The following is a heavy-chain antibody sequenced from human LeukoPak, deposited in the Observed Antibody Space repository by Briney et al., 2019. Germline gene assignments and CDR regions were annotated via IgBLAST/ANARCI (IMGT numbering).Heavy chain of an antibody. CDR1: GFTFCIYS. V-gene: IGHV3-30*18. J-gene: IGHJ6*02. CDR2: ISFDGSTP. CDR3: AKDDLHYGMDG. Sequence: GGSPRLSSAVSGFTFCIYSMHCGCDGPGEGLEWVAVISFDGSTPYSADSVKGRSTFSWASSKTTLYLRMTSWTAEARPLISFAKDDLHYGMDGWGQGTTVTVSS.